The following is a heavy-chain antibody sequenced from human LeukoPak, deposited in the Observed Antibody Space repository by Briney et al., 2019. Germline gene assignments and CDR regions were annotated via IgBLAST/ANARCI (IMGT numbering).Heavy chain of an antibody. CDR2: MNPNSGNT. CDR1: GYTFTSYD. D-gene: IGHD3-22*01. V-gene: IGHV1-8*01. CDR3: AKGVHSATVVARGLEGADY. Sequence: GASVKVSCKASGYTFTSYDINWVRQATGQGLEWMGWMNPNSGNTGYAQKFQGRVTMTRNTSISTAYMELSSLRSEDTAVYYCAKGVHSATVVARGLEGADYWGQGTLVTVSS. J-gene: IGHJ4*02.